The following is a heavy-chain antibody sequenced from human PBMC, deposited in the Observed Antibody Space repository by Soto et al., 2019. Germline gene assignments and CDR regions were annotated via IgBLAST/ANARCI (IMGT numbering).Heavy chain of an antibody. J-gene: IGHJ6*02. Sequence: GGSLRLSCAASGFTFSSYAVSWVRQAPGKGLEWVSAISGSGGSTYYADSVKGRFTISRDNSKNTLYLQMNSLRAEDTAVYYCAKDSDYYDSSGYYPSPGMDVWGQGTTVTVSS. V-gene: IGHV3-23*01. CDR3: AKDSDYYDSSGYYPSPGMDV. D-gene: IGHD3-22*01. CDR2: ISGSGGST. CDR1: GFTFSSYA.